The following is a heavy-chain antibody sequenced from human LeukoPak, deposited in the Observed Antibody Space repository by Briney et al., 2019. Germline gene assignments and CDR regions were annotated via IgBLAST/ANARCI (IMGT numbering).Heavy chain of an antibody. Sequence: ASAKVSCKASGDTFTSYDINCVRQAIGQGLQWVGWVNRNSCKTGYAPKFQGRVTMTRNTSISTAYTELRSLRSEYTAVYYCATLWSSSWYPSWGPGTLVTGSS. V-gene: IGHV1-8*01. D-gene: IGHD6-13*01. CDR1: GDTFTSYD. J-gene: IGHJ5*02. CDR2: VNRNSCKT. CDR3: ATLWSSSWYPS.